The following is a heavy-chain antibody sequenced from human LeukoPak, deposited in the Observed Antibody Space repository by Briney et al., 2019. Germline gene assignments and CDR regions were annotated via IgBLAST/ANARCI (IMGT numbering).Heavy chain of an antibody. CDR2: IYYSGST. CDR3: ARQKTAPPIYEYYGMDV. Sequence: SETLSLTCTVSGGSISSYYWSWIRQPPGKGLEWIGYIYYSGSTNYNPSLKSRVTISVDTSKNQFSLKLSSVTAADTAVYYCARQKTAPPIYEYYGMDVWGQGTTVTVSS. D-gene: IGHD3-9*01. CDR1: GGSISSYY. V-gene: IGHV4-59*08. J-gene: IGHJ6*02.